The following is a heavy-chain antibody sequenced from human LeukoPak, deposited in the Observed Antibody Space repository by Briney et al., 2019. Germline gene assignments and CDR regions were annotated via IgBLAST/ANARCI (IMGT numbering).Heavy chain of an antibody. J-gene: IGHJ4*02. CDR2: INSTDGST. D-gene: IGHD2/OR15-2a*01. CDR3: ARDLGNSGR. Sequence: GASVKVSCKASGYTFTSYYMHWVRQAPGQGLEWMGIINSTDGSTTYAQKFQGRVSMTRDMSTSTVYMELSSLRSEDTAIYYCARDLGNSGRWGQGTLVTVSS. CDR1: GYTFTSYY. V-gene: IGHV1-46*01.